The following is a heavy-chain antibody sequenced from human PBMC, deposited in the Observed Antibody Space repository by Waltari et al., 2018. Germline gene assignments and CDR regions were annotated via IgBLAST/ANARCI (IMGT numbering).Heavy chain of an antibody. J-gene: IGHJ4*02. Sequence: EVQLLESGGGLVQPGGSLRLSCAASGFTFSSYAMSWVRQAPGKGLGWVSVVSGSGGSTYSAASGKGRFFISRDNSKNTLFLQMNSLRAEDTAVYYCAKYGVTAMLPYFDCWGQGTLVTVSS. CDR3: AKYGVTAMLPYFDC. CDR2: VSGSGGST. D-gene: IGHD5-18*01. CDR1: GFTFSSYA. V-gene: IGHV3-23*01.